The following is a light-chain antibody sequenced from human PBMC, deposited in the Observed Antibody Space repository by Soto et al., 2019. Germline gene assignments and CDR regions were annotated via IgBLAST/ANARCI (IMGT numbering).Light chain of an antibody. J-gene: IGLJ1*01. V-gene: IGLV2-14*03. CDR1: SSDVGGYNY. Sequence: QSALTQPASVSGSPGQSIYISCTGTSSDVGGYNYVSWYQQHPGKAPKLMIYDVSNRPSGVSDRFSGSKSGNTASLTISGLQAEDEADYFCSSYTSTNTLYVFGTGTKLTVL. CDR3: SSYTSTNTLYV. CDR2: DVS.